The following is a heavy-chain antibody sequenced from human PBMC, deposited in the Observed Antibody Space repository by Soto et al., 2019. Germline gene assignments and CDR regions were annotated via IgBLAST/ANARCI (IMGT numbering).Heavy chain of an antibody. CDR1: GYTFTSYG. Sequence: QVQLVQSGAEVKKPGASVKVSCKASGYTFTSYGISWVRQAPGQGLEWMGWISAYNGNTNYAQKLQGRVTMTTDTSTSTAHMELRRLRSNDTAVYYCARDVVGKMATTIAAAGSRYYYGMDVWGQGTTVTVSS. D-gene: IGHD6-13*01. CDR3: ARDVVGKMATTIAAAGSRYYYGMDV. V-gene: IGHV1-18*01. CDR2: ISAYNGNT. J-gene: IGHJ6*02.